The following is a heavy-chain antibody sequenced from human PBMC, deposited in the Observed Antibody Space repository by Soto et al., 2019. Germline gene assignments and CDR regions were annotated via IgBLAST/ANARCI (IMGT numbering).Heavy chain of an antibody. CDR3: ARDPAYDSSGYPPTPFDY. J-gene: IGHJ4*02. CDR1: GFTFSSYS. Sequence: GGSLRLSCAASGFTFSSYSMNWVRQAPGKGLEWVSSISSSSSYTYYADSVKGRFTISRDNAKNSLYLQMNSLRAEDTAVYYCARDPAYDSSGYPPTPFDYWGQGTLVTVSS. D-gene: IGHD3-22*01. CDR2: ISSSSSYT. V-gene: IGHV3-21*01.